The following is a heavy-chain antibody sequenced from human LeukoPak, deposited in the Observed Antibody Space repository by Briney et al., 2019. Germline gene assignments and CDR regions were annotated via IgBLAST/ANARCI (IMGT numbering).Heavy chain of an antibody. CDR3: VRDGYVGFDF. D-gene: IGHD2-2*03. Sequence: GGSLRLSCAASGFTFSNAWMSWVRQAPGKGLVWVSRVSNDGGSTSYADSVKGRFTISRDNGKDTLSLHMNNLRAEDTAVYYCVRDGYVGFDFWGQGTLVTVSS. J-gene: IGHJ4*02. CDR1: GFTFSNAW. V-gene: IGHV3-74*01. CDR2: VSNDGGST.